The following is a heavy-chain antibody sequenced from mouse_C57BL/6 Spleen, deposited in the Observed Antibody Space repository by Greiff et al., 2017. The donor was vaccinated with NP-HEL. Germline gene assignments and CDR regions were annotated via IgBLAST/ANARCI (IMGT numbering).Heavy chain of an antibody. J-gene: IGHJ4*01. Sequence: QVQLQQPGAELVMPGASVKLSCKASGYTFTSYWMHWVKQRPGQGLEWIGEIDPSDSYTNYNQKFKGKSTLTVDKSSSTAYMQLSSLTSEDSAVYYCARFGSSGYYAMDYWGQGTSVTVSS. CDR3: ARFGSSGYYAMDY. CDR2: IDPSDSYT. D-gene: IGHD3-2*02. V-gene: IGHV1-69*01. CDR1: GYTFTSYW.